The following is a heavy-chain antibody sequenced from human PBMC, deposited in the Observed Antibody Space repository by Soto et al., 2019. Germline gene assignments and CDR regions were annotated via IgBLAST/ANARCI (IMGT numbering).Heavy chain of an antibody. V-gene: IGHV3-33*01. J-gene: IGHJ4*02. Sequence: PGGSLRLSCAASGFTFSSYGMHWVRQAPGKGLEWVAVIWYDRSNKYDADSVKGRFTISRDNSKNTLYLQMNSLRAEDTAVYYCARDQGYCSGRSGYFDSWGQGTLVTVSS. D-gene: IGHD2-15*01. CDR1: GFTFSSYG. CDR2: IWYDRSNK. CDR3: ARDQGYCSGRSGYFDS.